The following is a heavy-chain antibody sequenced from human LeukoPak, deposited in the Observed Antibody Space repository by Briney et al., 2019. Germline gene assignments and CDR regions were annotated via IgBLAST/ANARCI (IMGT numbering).Heavy chain of an antibody. D-gene: IGHD5-24*01. V-gene: IGHV1-69*01. Sequence: AASVKVSCKASRGTFSSYAISWVREAPGQGLEWMGGIIPIFGTANYAQKFQGRVTITADESTSTAYMELSSLRSEDTAVYYFARVRDPRLYYFDYWGQGTLVTVSS. CDR2: IIPIFGTA. J-gene: IGHJ4*02. CDR1: RGTFSSYA. CDR3: ARVRDPRLYYFDY.